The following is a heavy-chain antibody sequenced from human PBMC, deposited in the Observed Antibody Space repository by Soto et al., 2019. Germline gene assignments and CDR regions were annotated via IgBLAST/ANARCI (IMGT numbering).Heavy chain of an antibody. Sequence: GGSLRLSCAASGFTFSSYGMHWVRQAPGKGLEWVAVIWYDGSNRYYADSVKGRFTISRDNSKNTLYLQMNSLRAEDTAVYYCARDRGPMDVWGQGTTVTVSS. CDR2: IWYDGSNR. J-gene: IGHJ6*02. V-gene: IGHV3-33*01. CDR3: ARDRGPMDV. CDR1: GFTFSSYG.